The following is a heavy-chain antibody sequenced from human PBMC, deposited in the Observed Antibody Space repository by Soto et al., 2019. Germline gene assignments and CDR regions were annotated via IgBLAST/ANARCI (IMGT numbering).Heavy chain of an antibody. J-gene: IGHJ4*02. CDR1: GFSLSSSW. V-gene: IGHV3-74*01. CDR3: AREKAVAGTTFDF. D-gene: IGHD6-19*01. CDR2: IQSDGSST. Sequence: EMQLVESGGGSVQPGGSLRLSCAASGFSLSSSWMHWVRQVPGKGLVWVSRIQSDGSSTNYADSVKGRFTISKDNAKNTLYLQMDSLRVEDTAVYYCAREKAVAGTTFDFWGQGTLVTVSS.